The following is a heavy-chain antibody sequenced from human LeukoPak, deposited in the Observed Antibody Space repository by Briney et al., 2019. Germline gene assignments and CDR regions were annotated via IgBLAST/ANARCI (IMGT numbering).Heavy chain of an antibody. V-gene: IGHV3-30*18. Sequence: PGGSLRLSCAASGLTFSGYDMHWVRQAPGKGPEWVAVMSYGGQNERYADSVKGRFTVSRDNSKSTLYLQMSSVRADDTAVYYCVKGGGGTVLDYWGQGTLVTVSS. CDR1: GLTFSGYD. D-gene: IGHD3-10*01. CDR3: VKGGGGTVLDY. CDR2: MSYGGQNE. J-gene: IGHJ4*02.